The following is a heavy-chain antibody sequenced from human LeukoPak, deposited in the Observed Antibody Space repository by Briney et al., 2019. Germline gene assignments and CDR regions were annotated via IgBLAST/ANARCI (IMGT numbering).Heavy chain of an antibody. Sequence: GGSLRLSCAASGFTFSSYGMHWVRQAPGKGLEWVASINHNGNVNYYVDSVKGRFTISRDNAKNSLYLQMSNLRAEDTAVYYCAKKTSVLVPAVIDYWGQGTLSPSPQ. CDR1: GFTFSSYG. CDR2: INHNGNVN. CDR3: AKKTSVLVPAVIDY. J-gene: IGHJ4*02. D-gene: IGHD2-2*01. V-gene: IGHV3-7*03.